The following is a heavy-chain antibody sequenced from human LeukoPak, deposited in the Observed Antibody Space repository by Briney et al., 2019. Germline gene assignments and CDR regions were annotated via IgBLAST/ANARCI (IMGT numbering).Heavy chain of an antibody. Sequence: ASVKVSCKASGYTFNGYYIHWVRQAPGQGLEWMGWINPNSGVTKYAQQFQGRVTMTWDTSVSTAYIELYRLTSDDTAMYYCARFGVVTNDAFDIWGQGTMVTISS. V-gene: IGHV1-2*02. CDR2: INPNSGVT. CDR1: GYTFNGYY. CDR3: ARFGVVTNDAFDI. D-gene: IGHD3-3*01. J-gene: IGHJ3*02.